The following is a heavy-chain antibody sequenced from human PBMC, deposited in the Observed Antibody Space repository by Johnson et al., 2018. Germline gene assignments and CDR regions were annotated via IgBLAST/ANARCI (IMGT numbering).Heavy chain of an antibody. Sequence: QVQLVQSGGGVVQPGRSLRLSCAASGFTFSSYAMHWVRQAPGKGLEWVAVISYDGSNKYYADSVKGRFTISRDNSKNTLYLQMNSLRAEDTAVYYCANGASAAVGSYYYYMDVWGKGTTVTVSS. CDR2: ISYDGSNK. CDR3: ANGASAAVGSYYYYMDV. V-gene: IGHV3-30-3*01. CDR1: GFTFSSYA. D-gene: IGHD6-13*01. J-gene: IGHJ6*03.